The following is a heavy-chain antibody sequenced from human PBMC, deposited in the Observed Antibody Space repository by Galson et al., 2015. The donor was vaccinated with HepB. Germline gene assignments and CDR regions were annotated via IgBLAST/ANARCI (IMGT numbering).Heavy chain of an antibody. CDR3: ARVADYDFWSGYRYSFYYRMDV. D-gene: IGHD3-3*01. J-gene: IGHJ6*02. Sequence: SLRLSCAASGFTFSSYAMHWVRQAPGKGLEWVAVISYDGSNKYYADSVKGRFTISRDNSKNTLYLQMNSLRAEDTAVYYCARVADYDFWSGYRYSFYYRMDVWGQGTTVTASS. V-gene: IGHV3-30-3*01. CDR1: GFTFSSYA. CDR2: ISYDGSNK.